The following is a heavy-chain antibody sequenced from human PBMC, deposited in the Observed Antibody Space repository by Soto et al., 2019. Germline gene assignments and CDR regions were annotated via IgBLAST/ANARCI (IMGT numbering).Heavy chain of an antibody. Sequence: SETLSLTCTVSGGSISSGDYYWSWIRQPPGKGLEWIGYIYYSGSTYYNPSLKSRVTISVDTSKNQFSLKLSSVTAADTAVYYCTRGEQLASYNWFDPRGQGTLVTVSS. CDR3: TRGEQLASYNWFDP. J-gene: IGHJ5*02. CDR2: IYYSGST. V-gene: IGHV4-30-4*01. CDR1: GGSISSGDYY. D-gene: IGHD6-6*01.